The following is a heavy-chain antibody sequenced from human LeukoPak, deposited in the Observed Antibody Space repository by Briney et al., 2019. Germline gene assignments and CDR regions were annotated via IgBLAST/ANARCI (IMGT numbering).Heavy chain of an antibody. CDR2: INSDGSST. CDR3: ARYRPLAGFDY. J-gene: IGHJ4*02. CDR1: GFTFSSYW. V-gene: IGHV3-74*01. Sequence: GGSLRLSCAASGFTFSSYWMHWVRQAPGKGLVWVSRINSDGSSTSYADSVKGRFTISRDNAKNTLYLQMNSLRAEDTAVYYCARYRPLAGFDYWGQGTLVTVSS. D-gene: IGHD1-14*01.